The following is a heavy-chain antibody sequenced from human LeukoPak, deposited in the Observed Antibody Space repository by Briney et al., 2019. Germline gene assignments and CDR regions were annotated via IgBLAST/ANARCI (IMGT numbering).Heavy chain of an antibody. CDR1: GSTFSSYS. D-gene: IGHD6-19*01. V-gene: IGHV3-21*01. Sequence: PGGSLRLSCAASGSTFSSYSMNWVRQAPGKGLEWVSSISSSSSCVYYADSVKGRFTISRDNAKNSLYLQMNSLRAEDTAVYYCARGRAVAANNWFDPWGQGTLVTVSS. CDR2: ISSSSSCV. J-gene: IGHJ5*02. CDR3: ARGRAVAANNWFDP.